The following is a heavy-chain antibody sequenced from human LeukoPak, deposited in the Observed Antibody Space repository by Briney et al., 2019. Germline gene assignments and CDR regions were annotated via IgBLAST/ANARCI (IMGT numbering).Heavy chain of an antibody. Sequence: SETLSLTCAVYGGSFSGFYWSWIRQPPGKGLEWIGYIYYSGSTNYNPSLKSRVTISVGTSKNHFSLKLSSVTAADTAVYYCARAGYYYDSSGYFDYWGQGTLVTVSS. CDR2: IYYSGST. CDR3: ARAGYYYDSSGYFDY. D-gene: IGHD3-22*01. J-gene: IGHJ4*02. CDR1: GGSFSGFY. V-gene: IGHV4-59*01.